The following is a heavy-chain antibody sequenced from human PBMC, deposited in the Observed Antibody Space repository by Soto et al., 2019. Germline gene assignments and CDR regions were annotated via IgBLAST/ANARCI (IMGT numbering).Heavy chain of an antibody. Sequence: QVQLVESGGGVVQPGRSLRLSCAASGFTFSSYGMHWVRQAPGKGLEWVAVISYDGSNKYYADSVKGRFTISRDNSKNTLYLQMNSLRAEDTAVYYCAKAPTDYGEKPDYFDYWGQGTLVTVSS. V-gene: IGHV3-30*18. CDR2: ISYDGSNK. D-gene: IGHD4-17*01. J-gene: IGHJ4*02. CDR3: AKAPTDYGEKPDYFDY. CDR1: GFTFSSYG.